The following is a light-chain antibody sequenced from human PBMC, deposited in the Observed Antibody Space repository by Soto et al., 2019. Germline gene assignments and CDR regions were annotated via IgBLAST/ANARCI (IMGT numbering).Light chain of an antibody. CDR3: QQRYSRPLT. CDR1: QYISSY. Sequence: PMTQSPSSLSASVGDRVTITCRASQYISSYVNWYHQKPGKAPRFLIYGASDLQRGVPSRFSGSGSGTDLTLNTNRLKPEDGATYEGQQRYSRPLTFGPGTKVDIK. J-gene: IGKJ3*01. CDR2: GAS. V-gene: IGKV1-39*01.